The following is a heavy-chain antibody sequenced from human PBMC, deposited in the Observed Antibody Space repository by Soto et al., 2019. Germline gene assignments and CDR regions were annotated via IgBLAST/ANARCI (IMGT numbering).Heavy chain of an antibody. V-gene: IGHV3-23*01. CDR1: GFTFSSYA. J-gene: IGHJ4*02. CDR3: AKDHLPPMVRLIDY. Sequence: GGSLRLSCAASGFTFSSYAMSWVRQAPGKGLEWVSAISGSGGSTYYADSVKGRFTISRDNSKNTLYLQMNSLRAEDTAVYYCAKDHLPPMVRLIDYWGQGTLVTVSS. CDR2: ISGSGGST. D-gene: IGHD3-10*01.